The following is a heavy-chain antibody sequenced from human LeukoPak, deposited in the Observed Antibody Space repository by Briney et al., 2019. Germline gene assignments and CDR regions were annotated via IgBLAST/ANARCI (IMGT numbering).Heavy chain of an antibody. CDR3: ARERVAAARYYYYMDV. D-gene: IGHD6-13*01. V-gene: IGHV4-34*01. CDR2: INHSGST. Sequence: SETLSLTCAVYGGSFSGYYWSWIRQPPGKGLEWIGEINHSGSTNYNPSLKSRVTISVDTSKNQFSLKLSSVTAADTAVYYCARERVAAARYYYYMDVWGKGTTVTVSS. J-gene: IGHJ6*03. CDR1: GGSFSGYY.